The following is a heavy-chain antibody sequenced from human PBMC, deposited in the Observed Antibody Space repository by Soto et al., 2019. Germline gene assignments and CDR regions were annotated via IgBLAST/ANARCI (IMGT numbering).Heavy chain of an antibody. Sequence: QVQLQESGPGLVKPSQTLSLTCSVSGESINNGAYFWSWIRQHPGKGLEWIGYVHASGSTYYNPSLRGRVDMSMDTSKKQFYLNLKSVTAADTAVFFCVRGFVEAGMAFDYWGPGALVTVSS. V-gene: IGHV4-31*03. CDR3: VRGFVEAGMAFDY. J-gene: IGHJ4*02. CDR1: GESINNGAYF. D-gene: IGHD3-3*01. CDR2: VHASGST.